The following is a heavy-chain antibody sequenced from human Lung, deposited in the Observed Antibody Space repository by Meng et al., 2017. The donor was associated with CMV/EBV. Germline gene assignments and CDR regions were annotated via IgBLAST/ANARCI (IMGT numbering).Heavy chain of an antibody. J-gene: IGHJ6*02. CDR2: VIPMLGIV. CDR1: GGTFSSYG. CDR3: ARDFVTGRTPYVYGMDV. V-gene: IGHV1-69*10. Sequence: SVKVSCKATGGTFSSYGVSWVRQAPGQGLEWMGGVIPMLGIVTYAQKFQGRITITADKSTSTSIAFMDLSSLRSDDTAVYYCARDFVTGRTPYVYGMDVWGQGTPVTVSS. D-gene: IGHD1/OR15-1a*01.